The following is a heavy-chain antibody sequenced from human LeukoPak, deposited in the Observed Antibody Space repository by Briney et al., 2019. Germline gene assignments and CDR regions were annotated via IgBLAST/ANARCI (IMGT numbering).Heavy chain of an antibody. Sequence: GGSLRLSCAASGFTVSTKYMSWVRQAPGKGLEWVSVIYSGGSTYYADSVKGRFTISRDNSKNTLYLQTNSLRAEDTAVYYCAREVEMATTLSFDYWGQGTLVTVSS. CDR3: AREVEMATTLSFDY. D-gene: IGHD5-24*01. V-gene: IGHV3-53*01. CDR2: IYSGGST. CDR1: GFTVSTKY. J-gene: IGHJ4*02.